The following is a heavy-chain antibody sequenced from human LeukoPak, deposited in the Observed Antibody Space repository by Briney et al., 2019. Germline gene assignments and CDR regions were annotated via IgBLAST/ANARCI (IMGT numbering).Heavy chain of an antibody. CDR2: ISYDGSNK. CDR1: GFTFSSYG. D-gene: IGHD2-2*01. Sequence: PGRSLRPSCAASGFTFSSYGMHWVRQAPGKGLEWVAVISYDGSNKYYADSVKGRFTISRDNSKNTLYLQMNSLRAEDTAVYYCAKAPEYQLLWYYFDYWGQGTLVTVPS. J-gene: IGHJ4*02. CDR3: AKAPEYQLLWYYFDY. V-gene: IGHV3-30*18.